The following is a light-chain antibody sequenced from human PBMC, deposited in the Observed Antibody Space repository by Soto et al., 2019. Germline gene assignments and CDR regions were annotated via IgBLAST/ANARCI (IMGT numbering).Light chain of an antibody. V-gene: IGKV3-11*01. CDR3: QQRSGWLLT. CDR2: DAS. Sequence: EIVLTQSPATLSLSPGERATLSCRASQSVSSSLAWFQQKPGQPPRLLIYDASNRATGIPARFSGSGSGTDFTLTISSREPEDFAVYYCQQRSGWLLTFGGGTKVQIK. J-gene: IGKJ4*01. CDR1: QSVSSS.